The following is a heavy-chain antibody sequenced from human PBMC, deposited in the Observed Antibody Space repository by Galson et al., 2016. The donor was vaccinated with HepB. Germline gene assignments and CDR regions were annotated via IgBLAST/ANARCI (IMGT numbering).Heavy chain of an antibody. Sequence: SLRLSCAASGFPFTGYSMNWVRQAPGKGLEWVAYISASSNHIYYVDSVRGRFSVSRDNSKNSVYLQMNSLRAEDTAVYYCAKGGTMVRGVTPNFDYWGQGTLVTVSS. D-gene: IGHD3-10*01. V-gene: IGHV3-21*04. J-gene: IGHJ4*02. CDR2: ISASSNHI. CDR1: GFPFTGYS. CDR3: AKGGTMVRGVTPNFDY.